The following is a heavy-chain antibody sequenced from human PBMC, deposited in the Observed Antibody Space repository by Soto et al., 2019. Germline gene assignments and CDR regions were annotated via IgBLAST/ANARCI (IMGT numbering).Heavy chain of an antibody. CDR2: IFYSGNT. CDR3: AGRTSLTSVEIFSGGLSGYNWVDP. D-gene: IGHD3-3*01. V-gene: IGHV4-39*01. J-gene: IGHJ5*01. Sequence: QLQLQESGPGLVKPSETLSLTCTVSGGSISNPIYYWAWIRQPPGKGLEWIGSIFYSGNTYYNPSLKNRVPMSVDTSQNQFSLKLSSVTAADTAVYYCAGRTSLTSVEIFSGGLSGYNWVDPWGRGTLVTVSS. CDR1: GGSISNPIYY.